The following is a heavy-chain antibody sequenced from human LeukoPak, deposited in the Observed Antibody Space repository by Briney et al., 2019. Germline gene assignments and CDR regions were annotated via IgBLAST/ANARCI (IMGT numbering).Heavy chain of an antibody. D-gene: IGHD3-10*01. CDR1: GFTFSSYS. V-gene: IGHV3-21*04. J-gene: IGHJ4*02. Sequence: GGSLRLSCAASGFTFSSYSMNWVRQVPGKGLEWVSSISSSSSYIYYADSVKGRFTISRDNAKNSLYLQMNSLRAEGTAVYYCAKYPSYGSGSYLAYWGQGTLVTVSS. CDR2: ISSSSSYI. CDR3: AKYPSYGSGSYLAY.